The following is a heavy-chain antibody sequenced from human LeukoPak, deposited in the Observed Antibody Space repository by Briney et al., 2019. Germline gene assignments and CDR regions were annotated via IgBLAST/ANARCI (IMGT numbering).Heavy chain of an antibody. J-gene: IGHJ4*02. D-gene: IGHD1-26*01. V-gene: IGHV4-59*01. CDR1: GGSISSSY. CDR3: ARGRFGFGGATHFDY. CDR2: IYYSGST. Sequence: PSETLSLTCTVSGGSISSSYWSWIRQPPGKGLEWIGYIYYSGSTNYNPSLKSRVTISVDTSKNQFSLKLSSVTAADTAVYYCARGRFGFGGATHFDYWGQGTLVTVSS.